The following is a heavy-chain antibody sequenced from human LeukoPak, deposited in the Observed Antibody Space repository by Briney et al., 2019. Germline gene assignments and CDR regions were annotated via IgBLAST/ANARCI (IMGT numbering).Heavy chain of an antibody. CDR2: IYYTGSMYYNPSSGTT. CDR3: ARGDYLWGSYRPYGLDV. D-gene: IGHD3-16*02. J-gene: IGHJ6*02. CDR1: GGSISGSAYY. Sequence: SETLSLTCTVSGGSISGSAYYWGWIRQPPGKGLEWIGSIYYTGSMYYNPSSGTTYYNPSLKSRVTISLDTSKNQFSLKVTSVTAADTAVYYCARGDYLWGSYRPYGLDVWGQGTTVTVSS. V-gene: IGHV4-39*07.